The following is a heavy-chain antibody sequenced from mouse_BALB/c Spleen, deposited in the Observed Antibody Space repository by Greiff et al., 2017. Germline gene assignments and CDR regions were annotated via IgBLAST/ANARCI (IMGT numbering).Heavy chain of an antibody. CDR3: ARGPYRSRGAWLAY. CDR1: GFTFSSYA. D-gene: IGHD2-14*01. CDR2: ISSGGST. Sequence: EVQLVESGGGLVKPGGSLKLSCAASGFTFSSYAMSWVRQTPEKRLEWVASISSGGSTYYPDSVKGRFTISRDNARNILYLQMSSLRSEDTAMYYCARGPYRSRGAWLAYWGQGTLVTVSA. V-gene: IGHV5-6-5*01. J-gene: IGHJ3*01.